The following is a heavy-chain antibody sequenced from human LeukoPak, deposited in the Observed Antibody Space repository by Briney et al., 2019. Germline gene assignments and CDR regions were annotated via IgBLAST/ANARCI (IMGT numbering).Heavy chain of an antibody. V-gene: IGHV3-48*03. CDR2: ISSSGTII. J-gene: IGHJ4*02. CDR1: GFTFSSYE. Sequence: PGGSLRLSCTASGFTFSSYEMNWVRQAPGKGLEWVSHISSSGTIIYYADSVKGRFTISRDNSKNTLYLQMNSLRAEDTAVYYCARDIGRFGELSPIDYWGQGTLVTVSS. D-gene: IGHD3-10*01. CDR3: ARDIGRFGELSPIDY.